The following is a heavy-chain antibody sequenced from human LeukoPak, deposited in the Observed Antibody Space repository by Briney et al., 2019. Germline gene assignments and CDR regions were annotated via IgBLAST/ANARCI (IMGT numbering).Heavy chain of an antibody. CDR2: ISSDGSKI. Sequence: GGSLRLSCAASGFTFSGYAMHWVRQAPGKGLEWVAIISSDGSKIYYADSMKGRFTISRDNSKNTLYLQMNSLRAEDTAVYYCARDRGSLHSYGMDVWGQGTTVTVSS. CDR1: GFTFSGYA. V-gene: IGHV3-30*04. D-gene: IGHD3-10*01. CDR3: ARDRGSLHSYGMDV. J-gene: IGHJ6*02.